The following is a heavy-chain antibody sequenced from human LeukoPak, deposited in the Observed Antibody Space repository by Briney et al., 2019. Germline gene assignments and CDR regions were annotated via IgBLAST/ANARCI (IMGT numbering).Heavy chain of an antibody. D-gene: IGHD5-18*01. J-gene: IGHJ4*02. CDR3: ARGAEGYSYNYVGY. Sequence: GGSLRLSCAASGFTFSSYWMHWVRPAPGKGLVWVSRINSDGSTTRDADSVKDRFTISRDNAKNTLYLQMNSLRAEDTAVYYCARGAEGYSYNYVGYWGQGTLVTVSS. CDR2: INSDGSTT. CDR1: GFTFSSYW. V-gene: IGHV3-74*01.